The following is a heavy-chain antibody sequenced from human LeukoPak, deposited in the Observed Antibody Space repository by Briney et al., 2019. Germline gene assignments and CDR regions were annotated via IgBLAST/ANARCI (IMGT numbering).Heavy chain of an antibody. J-gene: IGHJ5*02. CDR2: IYYSGST. D-gene: IGHD6-13*01. CDR3: ARVLIGAAAENWFDP. CDR1: GGSISSGGYY. Sequence: PSETLSLTCTVSGGSISSGGYYWSWIRQHPGKGLEWIGYIYYSGSTYYNPSLKSRVTISVDTSKNQFSLKLSSVTAADTAVYYCARVLIGAAAENWFDPWGQGTLVTVSS. V-gene: IGHV4-31*03.